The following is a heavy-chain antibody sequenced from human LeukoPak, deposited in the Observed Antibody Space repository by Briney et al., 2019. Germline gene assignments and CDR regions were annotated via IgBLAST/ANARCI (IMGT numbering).Heavy chain of an antibody. D-gene: IGHD7-27*01. CDR3: AKGNWGSPFDS. CDR1: GFTFGAYS. Sequence: HPGGSLRLSCAASGFTFGAYSMHWVRQVPGKDLEWVSGISWNSGTIDYFDSVSGRFTISRDNAKSSRSLQMNSLRADDPALYYCAKGNWGSPFDSWGQGTLVAVSS. CDR2: ISWNSGTI. J-gene: IGHJ4*02. V-gene: IGHV3-9*01.